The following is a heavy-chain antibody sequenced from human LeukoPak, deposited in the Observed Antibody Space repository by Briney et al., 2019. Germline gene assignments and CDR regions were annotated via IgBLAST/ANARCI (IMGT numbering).Heavy chain of an antibody. CDR3: TRDLMDYDVSTGLHHYYMDV. J-gene: IGHJ6*02. Sequence: GGSLRLSCAASGFTFSSYWMSWVRQAPGKGLEWVANIKQDGSEKYYVDSVKGRFTISRDNAKNTLYLQMNTLRVEDTAVYYCTRDLMDYDVSTGLHHYYMDVWGQGPRSPSP. V-gene: IGHV3-7*01. CDR1: GFTFSSYW. D-gene: IGHD3-9*01. CDR2: IKQDGSEK.